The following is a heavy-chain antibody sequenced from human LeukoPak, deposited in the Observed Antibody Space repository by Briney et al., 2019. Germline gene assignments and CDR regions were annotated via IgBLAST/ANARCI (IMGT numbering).Heavy chain of an antibody. CDR1: GYTFTSYD. Sequence: ASVKVSCKASGYTFTSYDINWARQATGQGLEWMGWMNPNSGNTGYAQKFQGRVTMTRNTSISTAYMELSSLRSEDTAVYYCARGAHDYGDYSRDYWGQGTLVTVSS. D-gene: IGHD4-17*01. CDR2: MNPNSGNT. J-gene: IGHJ4*02. CDR3: ARGAHDYGDYSRDY. V-gene: IGHV1-8*01.